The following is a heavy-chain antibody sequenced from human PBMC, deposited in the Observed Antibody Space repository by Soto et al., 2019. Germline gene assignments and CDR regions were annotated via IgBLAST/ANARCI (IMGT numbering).Heavy chain of an antibody. CDR2: LNPYNGKT. V-gene: IGHV1-8*01. Sequence: QVQLVQSGTEVKTPGASVKVSCKASGYTFTSHDINWVRPATGQGLEWMGWLNPYNGKTAYAQTFQGRVTMTWNATTGTVYLELSSLSSEETAMYYCARVSSIAARRSFDSWGQGPLVTVSS. D-gene: IGHD6-6*01. CDR3: ARVSSIAARRSFDS. J-gene: IGHJ4*02. CDR1: GYTFTSHD.